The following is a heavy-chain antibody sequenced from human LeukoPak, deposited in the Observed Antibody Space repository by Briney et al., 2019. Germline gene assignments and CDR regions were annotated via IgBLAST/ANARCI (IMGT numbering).Heavy chain of an antibody. V-gene: IGHV1-58*02. D-gene: IGHD3-22*01. Sequence: GASVKVSCKASGFTFTSSAMQWVRQARGQRLEWIGWIVVGSGNTNYAQKFQERVTITRDMSTSTAYMELSSLRSEDTAVYYCAADLALYYYDSSGYSPDAFDIWGQGTMVTVSS. CDR1: GFTFTSSA. CDR3: AADLALYYYDSSGYSPDAFDI. J-gene: IGHJ3*02. CDR2: IVVGSGNT.